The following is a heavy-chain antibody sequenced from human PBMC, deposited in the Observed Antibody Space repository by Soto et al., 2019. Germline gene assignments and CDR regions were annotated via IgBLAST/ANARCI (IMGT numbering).Heavy chain of an antibody. J-gene: IGHJ4*02. CDR1: GGSISSSSYY. CDR2: IYYSGST. Sequence: SETLSLTCTVSGGSISSSSYYWGWIRQPPGKGLEWIGSIYYSGSTYYNPSLKSRVTISVDTSKNQFSLKLSSVTAADTAVYYCATYGGNSFDYWGQGTLVTVSS. V-gene: IGHV4-39*01. D-gene: IGHD2-21*02. CDR3: ATYGGNSFDY.